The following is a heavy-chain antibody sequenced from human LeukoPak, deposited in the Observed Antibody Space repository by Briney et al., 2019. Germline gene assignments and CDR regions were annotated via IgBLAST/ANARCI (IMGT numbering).Heavy chain of an antibody. CDR2: IYTDGSST. D-gene: IGHD1-14*01. CDR1: GFTFSNYW. V-gene: IGHV3-74*01. CDR3: ARGASNRFDY. Sequence: PGGSLRLSCAASGFTFSNYWMHWVRQAPGKGLVWVSRIYTDGSSTNYADSVKGRFTISRDNAKNTLYLQMNSPRGEDTAVYYCARGASNRFDYWGQGTLVTVSS. J-gene: IGHJ4*02.